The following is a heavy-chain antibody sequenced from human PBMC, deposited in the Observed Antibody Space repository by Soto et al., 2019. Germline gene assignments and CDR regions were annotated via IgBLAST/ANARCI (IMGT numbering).Heavy chain of an antibody. CDR3: ARGPNIVVVPAALIDYYYGMDV. CDR2: IWYDGSNK. CDR1: GFTFSSYG. J-gene: IGHJ6*02. V-gene: IGHV3-33*01. Sequence: QVQLVESGGGVVQPGRSLRLSCAASGFTFSSYGMHWVRQAPGKGLEWVAVIWYDGSNKYYADSVKGRFTISRDNSKNTLYLQMNSLRAEDTAVYYCARGPNIVVVPAALIDYYYGMDVWGQGTTVTVSS. D-gene: IGHD2-2*01.